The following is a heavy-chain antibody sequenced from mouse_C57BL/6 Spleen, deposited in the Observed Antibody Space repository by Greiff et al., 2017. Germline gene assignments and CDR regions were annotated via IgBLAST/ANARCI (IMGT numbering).Heavy chain of an antibody. CDR1: GFTFSSYG. V-gene: IGHV5-6*01. J-gene: IGHJ4*01. D-gene: IGHD1-1*01. CDR3: ARHTDYGSSFYYAMDY. CDR2: ISSGGSYT. Sequence: EVKLMESGGDLVKPGGSLKLSCAASGFTFSSYGMSWVRQTPDKRLEWVATISSGGSYTYYPDSVKGRFTISRDNAKNTLYLQMSSLKSEDTAMYYCARHTDYGSSFYYAMDYWGQGTSVTVSS.